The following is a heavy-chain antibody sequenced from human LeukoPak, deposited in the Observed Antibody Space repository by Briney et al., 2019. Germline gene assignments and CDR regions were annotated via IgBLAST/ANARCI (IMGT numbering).Heavy chain of an antibody. CDR1: GFTFSSYA. CDR2: IYRGGTT. Sequence: PGGSLRLSCAASGFTFSSYAMSWVRQAPGKGLEWVSVIYRGGTTYYADSVKGRLTISRDNSKNTLYLQMNSLRAEDTAVYYCAAKNRLTTIRNYEYYGLDVWGQGTKVTVSS. V-gene: IGHV3-66*01. J-gene: IGHJ6*02. CDR3: AAKNRLTTIRNYEYYGLDV. D-gene: IGHD4-11*01.